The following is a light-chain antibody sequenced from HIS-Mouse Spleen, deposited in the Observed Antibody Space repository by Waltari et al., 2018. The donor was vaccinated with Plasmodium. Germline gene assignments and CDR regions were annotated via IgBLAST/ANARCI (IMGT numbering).Light chain of an antibody. Sequence: QLVLTQSPSASASLGASVKLTCTLSSGHSSYAIAWHQQQPETGPRYVMKLNRDGSRSQGDGSPGRCSGAGSGAERYLTISRLQSEDEADYYCQTWGTGMGVFGRGTKLTVL. CDR1: SGHSSYA. CDR3: QTWGTGMGV. CDR2: LNRDGSR. V-gene: IGLV4-69*01. J-gene: IGLJ2*01.